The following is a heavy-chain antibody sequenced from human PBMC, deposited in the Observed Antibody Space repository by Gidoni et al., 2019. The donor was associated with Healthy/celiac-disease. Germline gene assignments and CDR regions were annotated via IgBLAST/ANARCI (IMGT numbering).Heavy chain of an antibody. CDR3: ARQARVLWSGWFQVQYYFDY. D-gene: IGHD6-19*01. J-gene: IGHJ4*02. V-gene: IGHV5-51*01. Sequence: EVQLVQSGAGVKKPGESLKISCKGSGYSFTSYWIGWVRQMPGKGLEWMGISYPGDSDTRYSPSFQGQVTISADKSISTAYLQWSSLKASDTAMYYCARQARVLWSGWFQVQYYFDYWGQGTLVTVSS. CDR2: SYPGDSDT. CDR1: GYSFTSYW.